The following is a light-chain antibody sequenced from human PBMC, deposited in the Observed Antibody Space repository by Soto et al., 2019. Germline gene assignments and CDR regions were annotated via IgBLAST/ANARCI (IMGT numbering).Light chain of an antibody. V-gene: IGKV3-11*01. J-gene: IGKJ4*01. CDR1: QSVGAA. CDR3: QHRNSWPLT. CDR2: DVF. Sequence: TLSLSPGDRATLSCRASQSVGAALGWYQQKRGQPPRLLIYDVFNRATAIPARFSASGSGTDFTLTISSLEPEDFAVYYCQHRNSWPLTFGGRAKVDIK.